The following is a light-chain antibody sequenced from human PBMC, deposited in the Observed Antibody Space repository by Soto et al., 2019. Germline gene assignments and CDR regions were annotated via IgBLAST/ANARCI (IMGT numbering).Light chain of an antibody. Sequence: DVHMTQSPSTLSASVGDRVTITCRASQSISSWLAWYQQKPGKAPKLLIYDASSLESGVPSRFSGSGSGTEFTLTISSLQPDDFATYYCQQYNSYSPLTFGGGTKVDIX. CDR2: DAS. CDR3: QQYNSYSPLT. V-gene: IGKV1-5*01. J-gene: IGKJ4*01. CDR1: QSISSW.